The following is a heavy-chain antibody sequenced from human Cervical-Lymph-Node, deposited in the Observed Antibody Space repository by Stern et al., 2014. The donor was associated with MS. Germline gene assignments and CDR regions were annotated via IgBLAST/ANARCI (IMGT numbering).Heavy chain of an antibody. CDR3: ALSSETSDRWYSLGYDL. Sequence: MQLVESGAEVTKPGSSGKVSCKASGGTFSKFPSSWVRQAPGQGIEWMGGIFPVFGTPTYAQEFRGRVTITADVSTSTVYMELSSLRSDDTAVYYCALSSETSDRWYSLGYDLWGQGTLVTVSS. CDR1: GGTFSKFP. V-gene: IGHV1-69*01. D-gene: IGHD6-13*01. CDR2: IFPVFGTP. J-gene: IGHJ5*02.